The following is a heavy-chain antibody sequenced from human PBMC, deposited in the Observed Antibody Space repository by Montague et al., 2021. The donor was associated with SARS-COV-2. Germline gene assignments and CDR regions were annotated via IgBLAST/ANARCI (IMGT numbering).Heavy chain of an antibody. CDR1: GGSIITGSNFY. V-gene: IGHV4-61*02. Sequence: TLSLTCAVSGGSIITGSNFYWGWIRQSAGKGLEWIGRIHSSGGTNYNPSLTSRLTMSVDSSATLFSLKLTSVTAADTSGYYCPLDYYDSIGLNWFDPWGQGLLVTVSS. D-gene: IGHD3-22*01. CDR2: IHSSGGT. CDR3: PLDYYDSIGLNWFDP. J-gene: IGHJ5*02.